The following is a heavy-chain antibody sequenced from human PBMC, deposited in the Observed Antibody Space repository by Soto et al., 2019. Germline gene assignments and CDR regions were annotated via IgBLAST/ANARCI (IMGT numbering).Heavy chain of an antibody. J-gene: IGHJ4*02. D-gene: IGHD3-16*01. CDR2: LDQDGSER. CDR1: GFTFSTYW. Sequence: EVQLVASGGGLVQPGGSLRLSCAASGFTFSTYWMTWVRRPPGKGLEWVANLDQDGSERYCVDSVRGRFTISRDNAKNSLYLQMNSLRAEDTAVYYCVCGGNFFVYWGQGTLVTVSP. CDR3: VCGGNFFVY. V-gene: IGHV3-7*01.